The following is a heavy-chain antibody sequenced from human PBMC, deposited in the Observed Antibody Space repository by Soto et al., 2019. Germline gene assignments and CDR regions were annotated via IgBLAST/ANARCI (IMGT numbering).Heavy chain of an antibody. D-gene: IGHD4-17*01. CDR3: AYDYGADS. CDR2: INSDGSTT. V-gene: IGHV3-74*01. Sequence: EVQLVESGGGLVQPGGSLRLSCAASGITFSTYWMHWVRQAPGKGLLWVSRINSDGSTTSYADSVKGRFTISRDNAKNTLYLHMNSLRAEDTAVYYCAYDYGADSGGQGTLVSVSS. CDR1: GITFSTYW. J-gene: IGHJ4*02.